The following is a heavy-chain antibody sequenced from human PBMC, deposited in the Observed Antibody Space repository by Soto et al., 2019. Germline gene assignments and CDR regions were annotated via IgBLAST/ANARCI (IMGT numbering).Heavy chain of an antibody. CDR2: ISHSGIT. Sequence: PSETLSLTCAVSGGSITSANWWTWVRQPPRGGLEWIGEISHSGITNYKASLKSRVTMSVDKTKNDVSLKLTSVTAADTAVYYCARVLRGWFDPWGQGTPVTSPQ. J-gene: IGHJ5*02. V-gene: IGHV4-4*02. CDR3: ARVLRGWFDP. CDR1: GGSITSANW.